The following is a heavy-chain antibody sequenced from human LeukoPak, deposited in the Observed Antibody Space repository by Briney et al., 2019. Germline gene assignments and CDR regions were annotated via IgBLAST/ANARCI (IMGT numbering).Heavy chain of an antibody. J-gene: IGHJ5*02. Sequence: SETLSLTCTVSGNSFGDYYWSWIRQPAGKGLEWIGRIYYSGSTNYNPSLKSRVTISVDTSKNQFSLKLSSVTAADTAVYYCAREYYYDSSGYHWFDPWGQGTLVTVSS. V-gene: IGHV4-4*07. CDR2: IYYSGST. CDR1: GNSFGDYY. CDR3: AREYYYDSSGYHWFDP. D-gene: IGHD3-22*01.